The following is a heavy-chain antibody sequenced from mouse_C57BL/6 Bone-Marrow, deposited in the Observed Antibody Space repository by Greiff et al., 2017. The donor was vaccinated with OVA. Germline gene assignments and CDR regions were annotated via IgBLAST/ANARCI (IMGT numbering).Heavy chain of an antibody. CDR1: GFSFPLSF. Sequence: VQLHPPVALLVNPFSSVSLSFSASGFSFPLSFMLWVHHSPVHLLYLIGMIHPNSGCTNYPEKFQRKATMTVDKSSSTAYMQLSSLTSEDSSVYYGASCDSNFHWYFDVWGTGTTVTVSS. CDR3: ASCDSNFHWYFDV. V-gene: IGHV1-64*01. J-gene: IGHJ1*03. D-gene: IGHD2-5*01. CDR2: IHPNSGCT.